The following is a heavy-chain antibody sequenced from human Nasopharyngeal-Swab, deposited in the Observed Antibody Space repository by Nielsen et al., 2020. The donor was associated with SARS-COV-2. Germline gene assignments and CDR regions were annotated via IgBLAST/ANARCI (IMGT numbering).Heavy chain of an antibody. CDR3: AKGRGDIVVVPAAIPEYFRH. CDR2: IRYDGGNK. J-gene: IGHJ1*01. V-gene: IGHV3-30*02. D-gene: IGHD2-2*01. Sequence: WIRQPPGKGLEWVAFIRYDGGNKYYVESVKGRFTISRDNSKNTLYLQVNSLRAEDTAVYYCAKGRGDIVVVPAAIPEYFRHWGQGTLVTVSS.